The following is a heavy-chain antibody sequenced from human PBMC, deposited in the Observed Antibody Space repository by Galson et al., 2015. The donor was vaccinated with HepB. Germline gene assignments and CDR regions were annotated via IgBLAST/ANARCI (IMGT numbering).Heavy chain of an antibody. CDR2: IIPIFGIA. CDR3: ARGRDIAARPTPRLPFDY. V-gene: IGHV1-69*13. CDR1: GGTFSSYA. J-gene: IGHJ4*02. D-gene: IGHD6-6*01. Sequence: SVKVSCKASGGTFSSYAISWVRQAPGQGLEWMGGIIPIFGIANYAQKFQGRVTITADESTSTAYMELSSLRSEDTAVYYCARGRDIAARPTPRLPFDYWGQGTLVTVSS.